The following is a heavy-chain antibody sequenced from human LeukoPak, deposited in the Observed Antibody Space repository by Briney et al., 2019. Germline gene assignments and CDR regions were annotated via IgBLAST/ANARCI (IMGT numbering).Heavy chain of an antibody. Sequence: SETLSLTCTVSDGSISSNSYYWGWIRQPPGKGLEWIGSISYSGRTYYNPSLESRVTISVDASKNQFSLKLSSVTAADTAVYYCARGESSGWYHEGAFDIWGQGTMVTVSS. CDR1: DGSISSNSYY. D-gene: IGHD6-19*01. CDR2: ISYSGRT. CDR3: ARGESSGWYHEGAFDI. V-gene: IGHV4-39*07. J-gene: IGHJ3*02.